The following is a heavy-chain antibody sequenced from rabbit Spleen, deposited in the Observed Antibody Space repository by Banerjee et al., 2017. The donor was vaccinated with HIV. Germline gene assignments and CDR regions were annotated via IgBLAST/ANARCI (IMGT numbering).Heavy chain of an antibody. CDR1: GFEFSSYG. J-gene: IGHJ4*01. Sequence: QERLVESGGGLVKPEGSLKLSCKASGFEFSSYGVSWVRQAPGKGLEWIGYIDPVFGSTYYASWVNGRFTISSHNAQNTLYLQLNSLTAADTATYFCVRDLAYASSSGYEGFFNLWGQGTLVTVS. CDR3: VRDLAYASSSGYEGFFNL. CDR2: IDPVFGST. D-gene: IGHD1-1*01. V-gene: IGHV1S47*01.